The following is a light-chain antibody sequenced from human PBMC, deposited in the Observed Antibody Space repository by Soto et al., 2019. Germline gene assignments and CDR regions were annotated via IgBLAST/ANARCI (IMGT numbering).Light chain of an antibody. CDR2: GAS. Sequence: EIVMTQSPATLSVSPGDRATLSCRASQRVSSNLAWYQQKPGQAPRLLIYGASTRATGVPARFSGSGSGTEVTLTISSLQSEDFAVYYCQQYDNWPPYTFGQGTKLEIK. J-gene: IGKJ2*01. CDR3: QQYDNWPPYT. V-gene: IGKV3-15*01. CDR1: QRVSSN.